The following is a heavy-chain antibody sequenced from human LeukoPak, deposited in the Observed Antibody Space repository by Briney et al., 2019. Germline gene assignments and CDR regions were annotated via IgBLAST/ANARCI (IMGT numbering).Heavy chain of an antibody. CDR3: ARARRTPYGSGSYYKDGDAFDI. D-gene: IGHD3-10*01. CDR1: GGSFSGYY. CDR2: INHSGST. Sequence: SETLSLTCAVYGGSFSGYYWSWIRQPPGKGLEWIGEINHSGSTNYNPSLKSRVTISVDTSKNQFSLKLSPVTAADTAVYYCARARRTPYGSGSYYKDGDAFDIWGQGTMVTVSS. J-gene: IGHJ3*02. V-gene: IGHV4-34*01.